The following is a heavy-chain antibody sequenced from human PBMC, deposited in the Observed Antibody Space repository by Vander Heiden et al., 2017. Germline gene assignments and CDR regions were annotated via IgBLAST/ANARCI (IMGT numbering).Heavy chain of an antibody. CDR2: ISGDGGST. Sequence: EVQLVESGGGLVQPVGSLRLSCAASGFTFSHYAMYWIRQTPGKGLEYVAAISGDGGSTYYANSVKGRFTLSRDNSKNTLYLQMGSLRPDDTAVYYCARVGSSGPFDYWGQGTLVTVSS. D-gene: IGHD6-19*01. J-gene: IGHJ4*02. CDR1: GFTFSHYA. CDR3: ARVGSSGPFDY. V-gene: IGHV3-64*01.